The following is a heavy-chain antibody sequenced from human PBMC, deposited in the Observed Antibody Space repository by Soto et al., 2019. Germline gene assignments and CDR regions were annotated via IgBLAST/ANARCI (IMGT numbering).Heavy chain of an antibody. CDR1: SFTFSIYN. CDR2: ISSSSGTI. J-gene: IGHJ4*02. V-gene: IGHV3-48*01. CDR3: ARDPGGCTGGSCYSWYFDY. Sequence: GGSLRLSCXASSFTFSIYNMNLVRQAQGKGLEWVSYISSSSGTIFYADSVKGRFIISRDNANNSLYLQMNSLRAEDTAVYYCARDPGGCTGGSCYSWYFDYWGEGTLVTVSS. D-gene: IGHD2-15*01.